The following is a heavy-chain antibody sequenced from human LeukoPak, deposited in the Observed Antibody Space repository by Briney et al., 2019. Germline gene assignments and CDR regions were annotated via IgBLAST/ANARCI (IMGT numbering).Heavy chain of an antibody. Sequence: ASVKVSCKASGYTFTGYYTHWVRQAPGQGLEWMGWINPNSGGTNYAQKFQGRVTMTRDTSISTAYMELSRLRSDDTAVYYCARPPKLFPRPFDYWGQGTLVTVSS. CDR2: INPNSGGT. D-gene: IGHD2-21*01. CDR3: ARPPKLFPRPFDY. V-gene: IGHV1-2*02. CDR1: GYTFTGYY. J-gene: IGHJ4*02.